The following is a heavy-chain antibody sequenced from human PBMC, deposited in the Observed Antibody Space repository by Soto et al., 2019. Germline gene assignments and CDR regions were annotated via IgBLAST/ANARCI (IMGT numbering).Heavy chain of an antibody. CDR2: ISYDGSNK. Sequence: QVQLVESGGGVVQPGRSLRLSCAASGFTFSSYAMHWVRQAPGKGLEWVAGISYDGSNKYYADSVKGRFTISRDNSKNTLYLQMNSLRAEDTAVYYCARDEIRFSWAYGMDVW. D-gene: IGHD3-3*01. CDR1: GFTFSSYA. J-gene: IGHJ6*01. V-gene: IGHV3-30-3*01. CDR3: ARDEIRFSWAYGMDV.